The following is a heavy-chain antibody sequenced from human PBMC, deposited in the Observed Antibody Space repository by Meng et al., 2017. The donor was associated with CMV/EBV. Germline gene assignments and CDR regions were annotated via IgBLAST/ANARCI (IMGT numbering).Heavy chain of an antibody. V-gene: IGHV3-33*06. Sequence: GGSLRLSCAASGFTFSSYGMHWVRQAPGKGLEWVAVIWYDGSNKYYADSVKGRFTISRDNSKNTLYLQMNSLRAEDTAVYYCAKELVTYYNDSSGWDYWGQGTLVTVSS. J-gene: IGHJ4*02. CDR1: GFTFSSYG. CDR2: IWYDGSNK. D-gene: IGHD3-22*01. CDR3: AKELVTYYNDSSGWDY.